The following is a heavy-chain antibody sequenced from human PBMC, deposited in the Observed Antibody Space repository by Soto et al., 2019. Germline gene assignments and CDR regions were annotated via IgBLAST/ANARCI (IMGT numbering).Heavy chain of an antibody. CDR3: ARTKCSGGSCYSWSLDY. J-gene: IGHJ4*02. Sequence: SETLSLTCTVSGGSISSGDYYWSWIRQPPGKGLEWIGYIYYSGSTYYNPSLKSRVTISVDTSKNQFSLKLSFVTAADTAMYYCARTKCSGGSCYSWSLDYWGQGTLVTVSS. D-gene: IGHD2-15*01. CDR1: GGSISSGDYY. CDR2: IYYSGST. V-gene: IGHV4-30-4*01.